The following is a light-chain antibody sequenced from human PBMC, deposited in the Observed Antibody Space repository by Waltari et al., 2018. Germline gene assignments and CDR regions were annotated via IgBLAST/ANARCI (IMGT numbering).Light chain of an antibody. CDR1: SLKTSY. CDR2: GKN. CDR3: NSRDTSGFPVV. V-gene: IGLV3-19*01. J-gene: IGLJ2*01. Sequence: SSELTQHPAVSVALGRTVKITCQGDSLKTSYQSVYQQKPGQAPVLVIYGKNIRPSGIPDRLSGSRSGNTASLTVTGAQAEDEADYYCNSRDTSGFPVVFGGGTKVTVL.